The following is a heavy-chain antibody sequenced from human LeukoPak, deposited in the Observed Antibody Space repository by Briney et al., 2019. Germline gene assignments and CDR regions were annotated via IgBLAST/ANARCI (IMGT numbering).Heavy chain of an antibody. CDR2: IYYSGST. J-gene: IGHJ4*02. CDR3: ARAGYYYDSSGYAFDY. V-gene: IGHV4-39*07. Sequence: SETLSLTCTVSGGSISSSSYYWGWIRQPPGKGLEWIGSIYYSGSTYYNPPLKSRVTISVDKSKNQFSLKLSSVTAADTAVYYCARAGYYYDSSGYAFDYWGQGTLVTVSS. CDR1: GGSISSSSYY. D-gene: IGHD3-22*01.